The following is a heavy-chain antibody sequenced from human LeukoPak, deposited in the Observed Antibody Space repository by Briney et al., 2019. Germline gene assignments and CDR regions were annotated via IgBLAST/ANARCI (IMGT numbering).Heavy chain of an antibody. CDR3: ARGYCTNGVCYNFDY. D-gene: IGHD2-8*01. CDR1: GGSISSSSYY. CDR2: IYYSGST. J-gene: IGHJ4*02. V-gene: IGHV4-39*07. Sequence: SETLSLTCTVSGGSISSSSYYWGWIRQPPGKGLEWIGSIYYSGSTNYNPSLKSRVTISVDTSKNQFSLKLSSVTAADTAVYYCARGYCTNGVCYNFDYWGQGTLVTVSS.